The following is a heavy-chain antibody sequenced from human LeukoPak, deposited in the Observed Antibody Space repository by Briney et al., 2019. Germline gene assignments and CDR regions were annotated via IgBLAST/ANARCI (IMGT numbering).Heavy chain of an antibody. D-gene: IGHD3-3*01. CDR3: ARVTGYFWSGYHAPGLFDY. CDR1: GYTFTSYG. V-gene: IGHV1-18*01. Sequence: GASVKVSCKASGYTFTSYGISWVRQAPGQGLEWMGWISAYNGNTNYAQKLQGRVTMTTDTSTSTAYMELRSLRSDDTAVYYCARVTGYFWSGYHAPGLFDYWGQGTLVTVSS. J-gene: IGHJ4*02. CDR2: ISAYNGNT.